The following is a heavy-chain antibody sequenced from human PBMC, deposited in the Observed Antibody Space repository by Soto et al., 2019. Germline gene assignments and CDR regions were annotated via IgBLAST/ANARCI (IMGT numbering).Heavy chain of an antibody. CDR1: GDSVTNYF. V-gene: IGHV4-59*02. CDR3: ARDPGYCTNGVCPIFDF. D-gene: IGHD2-8*01. CDR2: IYHGGRT. J-gene: IGHJ4*02. Sequence: PSETLSLTCTVSGDSVTNYFWSWMRQPPGKGLEGIGHIYHGGRTNYSPSLRSRVTMSLDSSKNQFSLNLSSVTAADTAVYFCARDPGYCTNGVCPIFDFWGQGLLVTVSS.